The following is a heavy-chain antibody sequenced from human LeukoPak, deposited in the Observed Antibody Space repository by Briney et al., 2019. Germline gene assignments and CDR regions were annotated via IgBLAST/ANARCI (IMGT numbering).Heavy chain of an antibody. J-gene: IGHJ5*02. CDR3: ARQDSAYTYDWFDP. D-gene: IGHD5-18*01. CDR2: IYYSGIT. Sequence: PSETLSLTCSLSDDSISSYSWSWIRHPPGMGLEWIGYIYYSGITTYNPSLKSRVTISVDTSKNQFSLKLSSVTAADTAVYYCARQDSAYTYDWFDPWGQGTLVTVSS. CDR1: DDSISSYS. V-gene: IGHV4-59*08.